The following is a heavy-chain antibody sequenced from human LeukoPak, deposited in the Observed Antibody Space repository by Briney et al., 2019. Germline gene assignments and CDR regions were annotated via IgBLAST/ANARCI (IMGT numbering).Heavy chain of an antibody. J-gene: IGHJ6*02. CDR1: GGSFSVYY. CDR2: INHSGST. D-gene: IGHD3-9*01. Sequence: SETLSLTCAVYGGSFSVYYWSWIRQPPGKGLESIGEINHSGSTNYNPSLKSRVTISVDTSKNQFSLKLSSVTAADTAVYYCARCVVKRHFDWLWNGMDVWGQGTTVTVSS. V-gene: IGHV4-34*01. CDR3: ARCVVKRHFDWLWNGMDV.